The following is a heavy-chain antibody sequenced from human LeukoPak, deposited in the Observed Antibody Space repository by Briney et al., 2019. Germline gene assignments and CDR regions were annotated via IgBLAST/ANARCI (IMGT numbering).Heavy chain of an antibody. CDR2: IIGSGIDT. J-gene: IGHJ4*02. CDR3: AKGTLGSCPHTTCYDFDY. V-gene: IGHV3-23*01. Sequence: GGSLRLSCAASGFTFSSYSMNWVRQAPGKRLEWVSSIIGSGIDTYYADSVKGRFTISRGNSKNTLYLQMNSLRAEDTAVYYCAKGTLGSCPHTTCYDFDYWGQGTLVTVSS. CDR1: GFTFSSYS. D-gene: IGHD2-2*01.